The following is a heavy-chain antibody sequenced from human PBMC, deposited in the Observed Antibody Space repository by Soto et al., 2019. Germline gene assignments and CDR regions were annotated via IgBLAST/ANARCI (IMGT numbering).Heavy chain of an antibody. CDR2: IHDSGST. Sequence: PSAPPALTCTVSDYSIIGYYWGWVRQPPGEGLEGIGYIHDSGSTNYNPSLRSRVTISVDTPKNQFSLKVNSMTAADTAIYYCARGGVAARKGRWFDPWGQGTLVTVS. D-gene: IGHD6-25*01. CDR1: DYSIIGYY. J-gene: IGHJ5*02. CDR3: ARGGVAARKGRWFDP. V-gene: IGHV4-59*01.